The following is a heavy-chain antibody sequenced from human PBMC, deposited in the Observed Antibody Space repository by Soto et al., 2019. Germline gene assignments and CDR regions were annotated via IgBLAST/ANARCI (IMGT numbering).Heavy chain of an antibody. CDR3: ARARDIVVVPAGYSSSWYDF. Sequence: ASVKVSCKASGYTFTGYYMHWVRQAPGQGLEWMGWINPNSGGTNYAQKFQGRVTMTRDTSISTAYMELSRLRSDDTAVYYCARARDIVVVPAGYSSSWYDFWGQGTLVTSPQ. J-gene: IGHJ5*01. CDR1: GYTFTGYY. D-gene: IGHD2-2*01. CDR2: INPNSGGT. V-gene: IGHV1-2*02.